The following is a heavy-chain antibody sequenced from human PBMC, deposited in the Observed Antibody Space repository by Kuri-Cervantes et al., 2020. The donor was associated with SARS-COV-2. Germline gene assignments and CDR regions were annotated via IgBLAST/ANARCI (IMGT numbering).Heavy chain of an antibody. V-gene: IGHV4-39*01. CDR2: IYESGDT. J-gene: IGHJ5*02. D-gene: IGHD3-3*02. CDR3: ARHYAFYRFDK. CDR1: GDSISSRTYY. Sequence: SETLSLTCTVSGDSISSRTYYWGWIRQSPGKGLEWLGSIYESGDTYYSSSLKSRLSISVDTSKNQFSLKLTSVTAADTAIYYCARHYAFYRFDKWGQGTQVTVSS.